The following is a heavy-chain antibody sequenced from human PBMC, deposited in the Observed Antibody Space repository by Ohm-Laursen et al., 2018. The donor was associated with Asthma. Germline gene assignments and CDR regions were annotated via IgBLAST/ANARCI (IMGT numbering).Heavy chain of an antibody. J-gene: IGHJ4*02. V-gene: IGHV3-21*01. CDR1: GFTFSSYS. Sequence: SLRLSCAAPGFTFSSYSMNWVRQAPGKGLEWVSSISSSSSYIYYADSVKGRFTISRDNAKNSLYLQMNSLRAEDTAVYYCARAAVAGTDYWGQGTLVTVSS. CDR2: ISSSSSYI. D-gene: IGHD6-19*01. CDR3: ARAAVAGTDY.